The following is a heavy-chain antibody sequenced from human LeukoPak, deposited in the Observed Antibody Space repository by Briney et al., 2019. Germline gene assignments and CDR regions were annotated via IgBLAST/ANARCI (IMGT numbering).Heavy chain of an antibody. V-gene: IGHV3-21*01. D-gene: IGHD3-22*01. Sequence: GGSLRLSCAASGFTFSSYSMNWVRQAPGKGLEWVSSISSSSSYIYYADSVKGRFTISRDNAKNSLDLQMNSLRAEDTAVYYCAREKAYYESGGYFRFDPWGQGTLVTVSA. CDR1: GFTFSSYS. CDR3: AREKAYYESGGYFRFDP. J-gene: IGHJ5*02. CDR2: ISSSSSYI.